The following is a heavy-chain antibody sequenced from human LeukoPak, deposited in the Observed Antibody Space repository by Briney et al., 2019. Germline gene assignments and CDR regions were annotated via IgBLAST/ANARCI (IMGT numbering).Heavy chain of an antibody. Sequence: GASVKVSCKASGYTFTSYGISWVRQAPGQGLGWMGWISAYNANTNYAQNLQGRVTMTTDTSTSTAYMELRSLRSDDTAVYYCARNGNSIDFDYWGQGTLVTVSS. CDR1: GYTFTSYG. CDR3: ARNGNSIDFDY. D-gene: IGHD5-12*01. J-gene: IGHJ4*02. CDR2: ISAYNANT. V-gene: IGHV1-18*01.